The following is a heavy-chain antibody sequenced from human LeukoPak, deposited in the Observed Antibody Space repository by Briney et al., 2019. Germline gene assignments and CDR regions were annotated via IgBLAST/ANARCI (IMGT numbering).Heavy chain of an antibody. CDR1: GFTFSSYW. CDR3: AREDYYGSGNYVAWGGGFDV. J-gene: IGHJ6*02. CDR2: INSDGSTT. Sequence: GGSLRLSCVASGFTFSSYWMHWVRQAPGKGLVWVSRINSDGSTTSYADSVKGRFTISRDNAKNTLYLQMNSLRAGDTAVYYCAREDYYGSGNYVAWGGGFDVWGQGTTVTVSS. V-gene: IGHV3-74*01. D-gene: IGHD3-10*01.